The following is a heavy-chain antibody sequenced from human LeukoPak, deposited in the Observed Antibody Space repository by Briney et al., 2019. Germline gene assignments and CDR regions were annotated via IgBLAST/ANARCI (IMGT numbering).Heavy chain of an antibody. CDR1: GGSISSSSYY. CDR2: IYYSGST. D-gene: IGHD3-10*01. Sequence: SETLSLTCTVSGGSISSSSYYWGWIRQPPGKGLEWIGSIYYSGSTYYNPSLKSRVTISVDTSKNQFSLKLSSVTAADTAVYYCARQAPNYYGSGSYYNYYYYYMDVWGKGTTVTISS. CDR3: ARQAPNYYGSGSYYNYYYYYMDV. J-gene: IGHJ6*03. V-gene: IGHV4-39*01.